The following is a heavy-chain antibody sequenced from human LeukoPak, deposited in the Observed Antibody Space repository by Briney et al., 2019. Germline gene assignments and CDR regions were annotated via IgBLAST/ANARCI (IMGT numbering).Heavy chain of an antibody. CDR3: AKETEKWELSY. V-gene: IGHV3-23*01. J-gene: IGHJ4*02. CDR1: GFIFSSYA. Sequence: GSLRLSCTVSGFIFSSYAMSWVRQAPGKGLEWVSTISGSGGSTYYADSVKGRFTISRDNSKNTLYLQMNSLRAEDTAVYYCAKETEKWELSYWGQGTLVTVSS. CDR2: ISGSGGST. D-gene: IGHD1-26*01.